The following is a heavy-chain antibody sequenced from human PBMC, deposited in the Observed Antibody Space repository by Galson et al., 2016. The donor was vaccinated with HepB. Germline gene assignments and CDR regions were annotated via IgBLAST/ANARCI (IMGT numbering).Heavy chain of an antibody. V-gene: IGHV3-74*01. D-gene: IGHD3-22*01. Sequence: ALRLSCAGSGFAFSNYSMHWVRQIRGMGLVWVSTTTSPETIKTYADSVKGRFTISRDNSKNTLYLQMNSLRAEDTAVYYCVRDSYYDSSTWGQGTLVTVSS. CDR3: VRDSYYDSST. CDR2: TTSPETIK. CDR1: GFAFSNYS. J-gene: IGHJ4*02.